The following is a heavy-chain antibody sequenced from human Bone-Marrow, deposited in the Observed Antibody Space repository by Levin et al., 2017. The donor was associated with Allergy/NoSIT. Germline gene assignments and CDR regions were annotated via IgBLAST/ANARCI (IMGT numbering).Heavy chain of an antibody. CDR1: GFSFSSDD. D-gene: IGHD2-8*02. Sequence: NPGGSLRLSCESSGFSFSSDDMSWVRQAPGKGLEWVSSIGKSSDHIYYADSVRGRFTISRDNAKNSLYLQMDSLRDDDTVVYYCVAVPPMYCTATKCYGGWFDPWGQGTPVAVSS. CDR2: IGKSSDHI. J-gene: IGHJ5*02. CDR3: VAVPPMYCTATKCYGGWFDP. V-gene: IGHV3-21*01.